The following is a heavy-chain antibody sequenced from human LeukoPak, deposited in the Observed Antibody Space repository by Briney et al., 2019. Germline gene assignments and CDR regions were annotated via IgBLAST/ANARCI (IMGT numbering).Heavy chain of an antibody. CDR1: GSALSALA. CDR3: ARSVGGPSFFDY. V-gene: IGHV1-69*04. J-gene: IGHJ4*02. D-gene: IGHD1-26*01. CDR2: IIPIFGIA. Sequence: ASVKVSCKVSGSALSALALHWVRQAPGKGLEWMGRIIPIFGIANYAQKFQGRVTITADKSTSTAYMELSSLRSEDTAVYYCARSVGGPSFFDYWGQGTLVTVSS.